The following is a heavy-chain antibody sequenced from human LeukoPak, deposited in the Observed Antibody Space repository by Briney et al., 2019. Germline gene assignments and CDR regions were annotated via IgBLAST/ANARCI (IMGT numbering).Heavy chain of an antibody. V-gene: IGHV1-46*01. D-gene: IGHD5-24*01. CDR1: GYTFTSYY. CDR2: INPSGGST. Sequence: ASVKVSCKASGYTFTSYYMHWVRQAPGQGLEWMGIINPSGGSTSYAQKFQGRVTMTRDMSTSTVYMKLSSLRSEDTAVYYCARDQGDGYSPFDYWGQGTLVTVSS. J-gene: IGHJ4*02. CDR3: ARDQGDGYSPFDY.